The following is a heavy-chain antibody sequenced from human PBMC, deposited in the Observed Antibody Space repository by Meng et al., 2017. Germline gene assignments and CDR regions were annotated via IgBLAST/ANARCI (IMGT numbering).Heavy chain of an antibody. J-gene: IGHJ4*02. Sequence: SVKVSCKASGGTFSSYAISWVRQAPGQGLEWMGGIIPIFGTANYAQKFQGRVTITADKSTSTAYMELNSLRSEDTAVYYCASEGGVVGATVNWGQGTLVTVSS. CDR3: ASEGGVVGATVN. V-gene: IGHV1-69*06. D-gene: IGHD1-26*01. CDR1: GGTFSSYA. CDR2: IIPIFGTA.